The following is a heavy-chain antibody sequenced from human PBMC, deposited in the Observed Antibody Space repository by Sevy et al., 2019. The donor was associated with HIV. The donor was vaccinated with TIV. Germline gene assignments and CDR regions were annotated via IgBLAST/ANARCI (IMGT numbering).Heavy chain of an antibody. CDR2: IRNKANSHTT. CDR1: GFTFSDHY. D-gene: IGHD6-19*01. CDR3: ARVTAVADLYFDY. V-gene: IGHV3-72*01. J-gene: IGHJ4*02. Sequence: GGSLRLSCAASGFTFSDHYMDWVRQAPGKGLEWVGRIRNKANSHTTEYVASVKGRFTISRDDSKNSLYLQMNSLKTEDTAVYYCARVTAVADLYFDYWGQGTLVTVSS.